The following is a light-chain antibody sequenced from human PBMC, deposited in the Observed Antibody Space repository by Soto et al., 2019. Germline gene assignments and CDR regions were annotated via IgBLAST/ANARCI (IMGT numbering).Light chain of an antibody. CDR3: QQRNKWPPVT. Sequence: ESVLTQSPATLSLSPGERATLSCRASPSVSNSLAWYQHKPGQAPRLLIYDASNRATGVPTRFSGSGSGTDFTLTISSLEPEDFAVYHCQQRNKWPPVTFGGGTRVEIK. J-gene: IGKJ4*01. CDR2: DAS. V-gene: IGKV3-11*01. CDR1: PSVSNS.